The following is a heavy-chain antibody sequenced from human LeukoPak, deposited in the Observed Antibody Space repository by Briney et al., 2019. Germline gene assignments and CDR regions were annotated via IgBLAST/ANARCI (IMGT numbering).Heavy chain of an antibody. CDR2: IYHSGST. CDR3: ASLRAVSTTDRDF. D-gene: IGHD5/OR15-5a*01. V-gene: IGHV4-30-2*01. CDR1: GGSISSGSYY. Sequence: PSETLSLTCTVSGGSISSGSYYWSWIRQPPGKGLEWIGYIYHSGSTYYNPSLKSRVTISVDRSKNQFSLKLSSVTAADTAVYYCASLRAVSTTDRDFWGQGTLVTVSS. J-gene: IGHJ4*02.